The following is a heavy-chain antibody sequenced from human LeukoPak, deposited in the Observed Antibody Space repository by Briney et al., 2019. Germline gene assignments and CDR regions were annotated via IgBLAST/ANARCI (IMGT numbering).Heavy chain of an antibody. Sequence: SVKVSCKASGGTFSSYAISWVRQAPGQGLEWMGGIIPIFGTANYAQKFQGRVTITADESTSTAYMELSSLRSEDTAVYYCARDSPSMGSGSYAFDIWGQGTMVTVSS. CDR2: IIPIFGTA. CDR3: ARDSPSMGSGSYAFDI. V-gene: IGHV1-69*13. J-gene: IGHJ3*02. CDR1: GGTFSSYA. D-gene: IGHD3-10*01.